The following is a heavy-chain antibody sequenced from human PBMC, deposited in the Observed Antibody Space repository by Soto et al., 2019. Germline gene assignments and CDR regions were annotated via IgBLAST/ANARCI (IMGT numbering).Heavy chain of an antibody. CDR2: IYYSGST. D-gene: IGHD3-22*01. V-gene: IGHV4-31*03. CDR3: ARFPTYYDSSGYYPYYYYGMDV. CDR1: GGSISSGGYY. Sequence: PSETLSLTCTVSGGSISSGGYYWSWIRQHPGKGLEWIGYIYYSGSTYYNPSLKSRVTISVDTPKNQFSLKLSSVTAADTAVYYCARFPTYYDSSGYYPYYYYGMDVWGQGTTVTVSS. J-gene: IGHJ6*02.